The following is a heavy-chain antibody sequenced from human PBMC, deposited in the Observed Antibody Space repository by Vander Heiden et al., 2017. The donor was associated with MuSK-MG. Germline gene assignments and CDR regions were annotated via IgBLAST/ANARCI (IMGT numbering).Heavy chain of an antibody. CDR2: IIPIFGTA. Sequence: VQLVQSGAAVKKPGSPVQVHCKASGGTFSRYAIRWVRQAPGQGLEWMGGIIPIFGTANYAQKFQGRVTITADESTSTAYMELSSLRSEDTAVYYCASSSWYHGAFFDYWGQGTLVTVSS. CDR1: GGTFSRYA. CDR3: ASSSWYHGAFFDY. J-gene: IGHJ4*02. D-gene: IGHD6-13*01. V-gene: IGHV1-69*01.